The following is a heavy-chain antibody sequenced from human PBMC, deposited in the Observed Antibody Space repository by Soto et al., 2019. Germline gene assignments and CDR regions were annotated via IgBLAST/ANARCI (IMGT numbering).Heavy chain of an antibody. V-gene: IGHV4-59*03. D-gene: IGHD3-10*01. CDR3: VKHRGNPSGAFDI. Sequence: SETLSLTCTVSGGSISSYYWSWIRQPPGKGLEWIGYIYYTGITNYNPSLKSRVTISVDTSKNQFSLKLNSVTAADTAVYYCVKHRGNPSGAFDIWGQGTMVTVSS. CDR1: GGSISSYY. J-gene: IGHJ3*02. CDR2: IYYTGIT.